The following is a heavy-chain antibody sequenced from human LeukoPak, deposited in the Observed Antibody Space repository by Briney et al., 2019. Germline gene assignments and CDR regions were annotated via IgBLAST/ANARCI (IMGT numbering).Heavy chain of an antibody. Sequence: GGSLRLSCAASGFTFSSYWMSWVRQAPGKGLEWVANIKQDGSEKYYVDSAKGRFTISRDNAKNSLYLQMNSLRAEDTAVYYCARAPPPYCGGDCYFGYFDYWGQGTLVTVSS. D-gene: IGHD2-21*02. CDR3: ARAPPPYCGGDCYFGYFDY. CDR1: GFTFSSYW. V-gene: IGHV3-7*04. J-gene: IGHJ4*02. CDR2: IKQDGSEK.